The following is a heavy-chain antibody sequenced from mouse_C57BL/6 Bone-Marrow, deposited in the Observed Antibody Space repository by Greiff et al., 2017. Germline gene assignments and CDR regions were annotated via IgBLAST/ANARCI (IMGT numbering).Heavy chain of an antibody. V-gene: IGHV1-82*01. J-gene: IGHJ2*01. CDR1: GYAFSSSW. CDR2: IYPGDGDT. CDR3: ARSKDSYCFDY. Sequence: QVQLQQSGPELVKPGASVKISCKASGYAFSSSWMNWVKQRPGKGLEWIGRIYPGDGDTNYNGKFKGKATLTADKSSSTAYMQLSSLTSEDSAVYFCARSKDSYCFDYWGQGTTLTVSS.